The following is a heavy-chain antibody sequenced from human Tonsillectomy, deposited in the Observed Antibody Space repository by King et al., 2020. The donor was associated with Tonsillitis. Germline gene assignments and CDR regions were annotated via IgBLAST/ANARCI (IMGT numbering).Heavy chain of an antibody. D-gene: IGHD1-7*01. V-gene: IGHV3-23*04. CDR3: AKGLTGTTGLFDY. J-gene: IGHJ4*02. CDR1: GFTFSSYA. Sequence: VQLVESGGGLVQPGGSLGLSCAASGFTFSSYAMSWVRQAPGKGLEWVSSIHSSGGTTYYADFVEGRFSISRDNSKNTLYLQMSSLTAEDTALYYCAKGLTGTTGLFDYWGQGTLVTVSS. CDR2: IHSSGGTT.